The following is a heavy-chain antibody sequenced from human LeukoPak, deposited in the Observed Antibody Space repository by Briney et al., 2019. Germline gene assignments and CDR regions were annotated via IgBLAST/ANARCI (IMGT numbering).Heavy chain of an antibody. V-gene: IGHV3-23*01. CDR1: GGSLSSYY. D-gene: IGHD3-10*01. Sequence: LSLTCTVSGGSLSSYYWSWIRQPPGKGLEWVATISDTGTSTYYPDSVKGRFTISKDNSKNTLSLKMSSLRAEDTAVYYCAKQVRWTSEYFQDWGQGTLVIVST. CDR2: ISDTGTST. J-gene: IGHJ1*01. CDR3: AKQVRWTSEYFQD.